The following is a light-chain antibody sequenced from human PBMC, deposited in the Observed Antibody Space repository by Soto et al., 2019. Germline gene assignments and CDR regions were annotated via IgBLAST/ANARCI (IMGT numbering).Light chain of an antibody. CDR1: QSVSNNY. CDR3: QQYGSSLGVT. Sequence: EIVLTQSPGTLSLSTGERATLSCRASQSVSNNYLAWYQQKPGQAPRLLIYGASSRATGIPDRFSGSGSGTDFTLTISRLEPEDFAVYYCQQYGSSLGVTFGGGTKVDI. J-gene: IGKJ4*01. V-gene: IGKV3-20*01. CDR2: GAS.